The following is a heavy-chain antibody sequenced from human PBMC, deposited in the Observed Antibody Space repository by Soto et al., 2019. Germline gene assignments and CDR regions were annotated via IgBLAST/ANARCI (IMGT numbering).Heavy chain of an antibody. CDR1: VESITTSNW. CDR3: TRGDAAVSGDLY. Sequence: SETLSLTCTVSVESITTSNWWSVVRQPPGGGLEWIGEIYHRGTTNYNPSLKSRATISLDKSKNQFSLKVKSVTAADTAMYYCTRGDAAVSGDLYWGQGILVTVSS. J-gene: IGHJ4*02. CDR2: IYHRGTT. V-gene: IGHV4-4*02. D-gene: IGHD6-19*01.